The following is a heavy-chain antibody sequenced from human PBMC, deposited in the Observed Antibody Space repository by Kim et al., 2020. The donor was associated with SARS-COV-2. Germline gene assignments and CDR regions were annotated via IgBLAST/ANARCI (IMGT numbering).Heavy chain of an antibody. CDR2: ISSSSSTI. J-gene: IGHJ4*02. CDR1: GFTFSSYS. V-gene: IGHV3-48*02. Sequence: GGSLRLSCAASGFTFSSYSMNWVRQAPGKGLEWVSYISSSSSTIYYADSVKGRFTISRDNAKNSLYLQMNSLRDEDTAVYYCARVLEGGDIVVVPAAMGDYWGQGTLVTVSS. D-gene: IGHD2-2*01. CDR3: ARVLEGGDIVVVPAAMGDY.